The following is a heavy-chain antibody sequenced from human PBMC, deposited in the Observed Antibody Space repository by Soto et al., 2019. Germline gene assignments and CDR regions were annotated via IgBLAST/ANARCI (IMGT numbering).Heavy chain of an antibody. Sequence: QVHLVQSGPEVKKPGSSVKVSCRSSGGTFRTYAISWVQQAPGQGLEWMGWLLPVFGTPAYGPRFQGRVTITADESSSTSYMELTGLRSDDTAVYYCARSESRNGYNQDYYFDYWGQGTLVAVSS. CDR3: ARSESRNGYNQDYYFDY. CDR1: GGTFRTYA. J-gene: IGHJ4*02. V-gene: IGHV1-69*01. CDR2: LLPVFGTP. D-gene: IGHD3-10*01.